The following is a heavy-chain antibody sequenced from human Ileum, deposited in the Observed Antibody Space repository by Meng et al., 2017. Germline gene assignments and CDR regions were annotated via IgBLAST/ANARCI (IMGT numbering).Heavy chain of an antibody. CDR1: GFMFSTSW. D-gene: IGHD3-10*02. Sequence: GGSLRLSCAASGFMFSTSWMTWVRQAPGKGLEWVANIKGDATEKNYVDSVKGGFTISRDNAKNSLYLQMNSLRAEDTALYYCATNNVPYAFDFWGQGTMVTVSS. CDR2: IKGDATEK. J-gene: IGHJ3*01. V-gene: IGHV3-7*01. CDR3: ATNNVPYAFDF.